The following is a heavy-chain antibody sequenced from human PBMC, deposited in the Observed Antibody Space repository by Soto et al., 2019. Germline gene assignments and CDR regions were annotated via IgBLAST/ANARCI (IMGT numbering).Heavy chain of an antibody. Sequence: GESLKISCKGSGYSFTSYWIGWVRQMPGKGLEWMGIIYPGESDTRYSPSYQGQVTISADKSISTAYLQWSSLKASDTAMYYCSRHAHRPGHVVVAARYYGMDVWGQGTTVTVSS. CDR1: GYSFTSYW. J-gene: IGHJ6*02. D-gene: IGHD2-15*01. CDR3: SRHAHRPGHVVVAARYYGMDV. CDR2: IYPGESDT. V-gene: IGHV5-51*01.